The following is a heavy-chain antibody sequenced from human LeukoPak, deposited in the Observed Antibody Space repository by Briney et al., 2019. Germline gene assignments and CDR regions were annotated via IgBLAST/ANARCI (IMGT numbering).Heavy chain of an antibody. J-gene: IGHJ3*02. Sequence: GGSLRLSRAASGFTFSDYYMSWIRQAPGKGLEWVSYISSSGSTIYYADSVKGRFTISRDNAKNSLYLQMNSLRAEDTAVYYCARKAPYCGGDCLVGSISDAFDIWGQGAMVTVSS. V-gene: IGHV3-11*01. CDR1: GFTFSDYY. D-gene: IGHD2-21*01. CDR3: ARKAPYCGGDCLVGSISDAFDI. CDR2: ISSSGSTI.